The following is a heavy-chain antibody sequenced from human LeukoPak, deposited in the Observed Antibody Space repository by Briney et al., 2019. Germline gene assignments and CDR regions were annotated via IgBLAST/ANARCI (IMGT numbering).Heavy chain of an antibody. CDR1: GYTFTSYA. D-gene: IGHD3-10*01. CDR3: ARVRDSDYSFDY. V-gene: IGHV1-69*13. CDR2: IIPIFGTA. Sequence: ASVKVSCKASGYTFTSYAMNWVRQAPGQGLEWMGGIIPIFGTANYAQKFQGRVTITADESTSTAYMELSSLRSEDTAVYYCARVRDSDYSFDYWGQGTLVTVSS. J-gene: IGHJ4*02.